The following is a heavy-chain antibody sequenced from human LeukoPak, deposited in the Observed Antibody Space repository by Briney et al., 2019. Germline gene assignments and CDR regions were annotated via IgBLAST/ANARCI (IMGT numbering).Heavy chain of an antibody. J-gene: IGHJ6*03. CDR3: AKVGLERPDYYYYYMDV. CDR2: ISGSGGST. Sequence: GGSLRLSCAASGFTFSSYAMSWVRQAPGKGLEWVSAISGSGGSTYYADSVKGRFTISRDNSKNTLYLQMNSLRAEDTAVYYCAKVGLERPDYYYYYMDVWGKGTTVTVSS. V-gene: IGHV3-23*01. D-gene: IGHD1-1*01. CDR1: GFTFSSYA.